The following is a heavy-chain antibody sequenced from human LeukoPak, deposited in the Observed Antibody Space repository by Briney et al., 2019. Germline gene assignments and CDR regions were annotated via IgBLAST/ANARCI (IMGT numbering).Heavy chain of an antibody. D-gene: IGHD5-18*01. CDR3: TTDRQLWLLFDY. J-gene: IGHJ4*02. V-gene: IGHV3-15*01. Sequence: PGGSLRLSCAASGFTFGNAWMSWVRQAPGKGLEWVGRIKSKTDGGTTDYAAPVKGRFTISRDDSKNTLYLQMNSLKTEDTAVYYCTTDRQLWLLFDYWGQGTLVTVSS. CDR1: GFTFGNAW. CDR2: IKSKTDGGTT.